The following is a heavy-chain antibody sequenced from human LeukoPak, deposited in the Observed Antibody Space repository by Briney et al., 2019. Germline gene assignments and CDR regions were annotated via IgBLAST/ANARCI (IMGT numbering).Heavy chain of an antibody. V-gene: IGHV4-34*01. CDR2: INHSGST. CDR3: ARERVDSSGYFDY. CDR1: GGSFSGYY. J-gene: IGHJ4*02. D-gene: IGHD3-22*01. Sequence: SETLSLTCAVYGGSFSGYYWSWIRQPPGKGLEWIGEINHSGSTNYNPSLKSRVTISVDTSKNQFSLKLSSVTAADTAVYYCARERVDSSGYFDYWGQGTLVTVSS.